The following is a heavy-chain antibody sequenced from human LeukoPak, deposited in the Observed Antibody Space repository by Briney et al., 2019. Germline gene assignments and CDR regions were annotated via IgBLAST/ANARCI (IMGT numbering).Heavy chain of an antibody. Sequence: PSETLSLTCVVYGGSFSGYYWSWVRQPPEKGLEWIGEINHSGSTKYNPSLKSRVTISVDTSKNQFSLEVTSVTAADTAVYYCARGPKYYYDSIGYYRFDYWGQGTLVTVSS. CDR3: ARGPKYYYDSIGYYRFDY. CDR2: INHSGST. V-gene: IGHV4-34*01. D-gene: IGHD3-22*01. J-gene: IGHJ4*02. CDR1: GGSFSGYY.